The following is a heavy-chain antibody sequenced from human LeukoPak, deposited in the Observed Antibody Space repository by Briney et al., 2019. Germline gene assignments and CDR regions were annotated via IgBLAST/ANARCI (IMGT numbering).Heavy chain of an antibody. CDR2: IYYSGST. V-gene: IGHV4-31*03. D-gene: IGHD1-1*01. J-gene: IGHJ5*02. CDR1: GVSISSGGYY. Sequence: PSQTLSLTCTVSGVSISSGGYYWSWIRQHPGKGLEWIGYIYYSGSTYYNPSLKSRVTISVDTSKNQFSLKLSSVTAADTAVYYGASMRNVRMKTNWFYPWGQGTLVTVSS. CDR3: ASMRNVRMKTNWFYP.